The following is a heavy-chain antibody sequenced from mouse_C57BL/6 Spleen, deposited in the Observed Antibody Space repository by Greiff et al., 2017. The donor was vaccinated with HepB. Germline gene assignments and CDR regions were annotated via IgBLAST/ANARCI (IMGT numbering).Heavy chain of an antibody. CDR1: GFTFTDYY. J-gene: IGHJ4*01. CDR3: ARLDYGSSYAMDY. V-gene: IGHV7-3*01. D-gene: IGHD1-1*01. Sequence: EVNLVESGGGLVQPGGSLSLSCAASGFTFTDYYMSWVRQPPGKALEWLGFIRNKANGYTTEYSASVKGRFTISRDNSQSILYLQMNALRAEDSATYYCARLDYGSSYAMDYWGQGTSVTVSS. CDR2: IRNKANGYTT.